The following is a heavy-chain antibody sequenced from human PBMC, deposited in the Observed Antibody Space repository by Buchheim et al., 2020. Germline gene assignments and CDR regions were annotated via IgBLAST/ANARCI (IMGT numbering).Heavy chain of an antibody. CDR2: IYYSGST. J-gene: IGHJ2*01. D-gene: IGHD6-13*01. CDR1: GGSISSSSYY. Sequence: QLQLQESGPGLVKPSETLPLTCTVSGGSISSSSYYWGWIRQPPGKGLEWIGSIYYSGSTYYNPSLKSRVTISVDTSKNQFSLKLSSVTAADTAVYYCARDGRYSSSWYSRYWYFDLWGRGTL. V-gene: IGHV4-39*07. CDR3: ARDGRYSSSWYSRYWYFDL.